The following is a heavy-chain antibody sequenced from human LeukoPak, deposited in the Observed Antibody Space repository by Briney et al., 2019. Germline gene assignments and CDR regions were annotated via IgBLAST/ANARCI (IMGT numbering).Heavy chain of an antibody. CDR3: ARGPYGAVAYNWFDP. J-gene: IGHJ5*02. Sequence: PSETLSLTCTVSGGSISSYYWSWMRQPPGKGLEGIGYIYYSGSTNYNPSLKSRVTISVDTSKNQFSLKLSSVTAADTAVYYCARGPYGAVAYNWFDPWGQGTLVTVSS. CDR1: GGSISSYY. CDR2: IYYSGST. D-gene: IGHD6-19*01. V-gene: IGHV4-59*01.